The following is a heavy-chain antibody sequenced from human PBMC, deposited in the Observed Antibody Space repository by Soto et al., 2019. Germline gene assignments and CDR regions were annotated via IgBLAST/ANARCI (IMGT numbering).Heavy chain of an antibody. D-gene: IGHD3-3*01. CDR3: AHTRFLEWLLHDRNCFDP. Sequence: SGPTLVNPTQTLTLTCTFSGFSLSTSGVGVGWIRQPPGKALEWLALIYWNDDKRYSPSLKSRLTITKDTSKNQVVLTMTNMDPVDTATYYCAHTRFLEWLLHDRNCFDPWGQGTLVTVSS. CDR1: GFSLSTSGVG. CDR2: IYWNDDK. J-gene: IGHJ5*02. V-gene: IGHV2-5*01.